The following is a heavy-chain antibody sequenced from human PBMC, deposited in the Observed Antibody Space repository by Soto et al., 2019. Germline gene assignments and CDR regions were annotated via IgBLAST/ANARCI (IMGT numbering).Heavy chain of an antibody. J-gene: IGHJ4*02. V-gene: IGHV5-51*01. D-gene: IGHD5-12*01. CDR3: ARHLEVATLSQAYY. CDR1: GYTFTNYW. CDR2: IYPGDSDT. Sequence: PGESLKISCKGSGYTFTNYWIGWVRQMPGKGLEWMGSIYPGDSDTRYSPSFQGQVTISADKSINTAYLPWSSLKASDTAVYYCARHLEVATLSQAYYWGQGTQVTVSS.